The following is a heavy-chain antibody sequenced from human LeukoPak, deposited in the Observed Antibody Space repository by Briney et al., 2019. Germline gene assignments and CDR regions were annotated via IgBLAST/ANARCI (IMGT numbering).Heavy chain of an antibody. CDR1: GGSFSGYY. CDR2: INHSGST. Sequence: SETLSLTCAVYGGSFSGYYWSWIRQPPGKGLEWIGEINHSGSTNYNPSLKSRVTISVDTSKNQFSLKLSSVTAADTAVYYCAKDQYSGSYYGQSFDYWGQGTLVTVSS. CDR3: AKDQYSGSYYGQSFDY. D-gene: IGHD1-26*01. J-gene: IGHJ4*02. V-gene: IGHV4-34*01.